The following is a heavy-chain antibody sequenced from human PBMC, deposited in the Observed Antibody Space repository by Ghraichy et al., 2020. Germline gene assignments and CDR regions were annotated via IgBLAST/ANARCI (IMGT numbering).Heavy chain of an antibody. CDR3: ARDYLGWVVGGIYRFDS. CDR1: GYTFTNYG. D-gene: IGHD1-26*01. V-gene: IGHV1-18*01. CDR2: ISAHNGNR. J-gene: IGHJ4*02. Sequence: ASVKVSCKAFGYTFTNYGISWVRQAPGQGLEWMGWISAHNGNRNYAQKIQGRVTMTTDTSTSTTYMELRSLRSDDTAVYYCARDYLGWVVGGIYRFDSWGQGTLVTVSS.